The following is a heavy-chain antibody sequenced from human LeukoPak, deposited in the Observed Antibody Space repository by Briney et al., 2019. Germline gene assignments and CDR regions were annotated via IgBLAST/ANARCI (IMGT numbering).Heavy chain of an antibody. CDR1: GFTFTTYS. J-gene: IGHJ4*02. CDR2: ISGSSSYI. CDR3: ASRPYDNSGYYYV. V-gene: IGHV3-21*01. D-gene: IGHD3-22*01. Sequence: GGSLRLSCAASGFTFTTYSMDWVRQAPGKGLEWVSSISGSSSYIYYADSVKGRFTISRDNAKNSLFVQMNSLRAEDTAVYYCASRPYDNSGYYYVWGQGTLVTVSS.